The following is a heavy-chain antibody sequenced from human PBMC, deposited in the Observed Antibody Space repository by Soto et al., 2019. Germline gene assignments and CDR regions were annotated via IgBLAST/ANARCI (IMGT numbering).Heavy chain of an antibody. J-gene: IGHJ6*02. Sequence: SETLSLTCTVSGGSISSSSYYWGWIRQPPGKGLEWIGSIYYSGSTYYNPSLKSRVTISVDTSKNQFSLKLSSVTAADTAVYYCAGHLGGRFLEWSYYYYYYGMDVWGQGTTVTVSS. CDR3: AGHLGGRFLEWSYYYYYYGMDV. CDR2: IYYSGST. D-gene: IGHD3-3*01. V-gene: IGHV4-39*01. CDR1: GGSISSSSYY.